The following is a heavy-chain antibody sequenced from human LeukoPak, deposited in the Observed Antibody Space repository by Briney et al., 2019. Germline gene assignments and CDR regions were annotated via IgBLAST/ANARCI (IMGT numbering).Heavy chain of an antibody. CDR2: IRYDGSNK. V-gene: IGHV3-30*02. J-gene: IGHJ3*02. Sequence: GGSLRLSCAASGFTFSSYGMHWVRQAPGKGLEWVAFIRYDGSNKYYADSVKGRFTISRDNSKNTLYLQMNSLRAEDTAVYYCASGGFGYYGSGSYYKVVQRAFDIWGQGTMVTVSS. D-gene: IGHD3-10*01. CDR1: GFTFSSYG. CDR3: ASGGFGYYGSGSYYKVVQRAFDI.